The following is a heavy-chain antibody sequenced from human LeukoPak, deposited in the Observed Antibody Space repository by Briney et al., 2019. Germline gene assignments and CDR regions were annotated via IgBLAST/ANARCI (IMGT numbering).Heavy chain of an antibody. J-gene: IGHJ4*02. D-gene: IGHD2-15*01. CDR2: LSGSGGST. V-gene: IGHV3-23*01. CDR1: GFTFSSYA. Sequence: GGSLRLSCAASGFTFSSYAMSWVRQAPGKGLEWVSALSGSGGSTYYADSVKGRFTISRDNSKNTLYLQMNSLRAEDTAVYYCATPPASRYCSGGSCQNYFDYWGQGTLVTVSS. CDR3: ATPPASRYCSGGSCQNYFDY.